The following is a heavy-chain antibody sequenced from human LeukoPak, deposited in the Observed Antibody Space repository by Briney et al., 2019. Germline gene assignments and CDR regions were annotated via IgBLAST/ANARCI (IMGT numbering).Heavy chain of an antibody. CDR1: GGSFSGYY. CDR3: ARHYRRGIAVAGPAVPLDY. CDR2: INHSGST. Sequence: SETLSLTCAVYGGSFSGYYWSWIRQPPGKGLEWIGEINHSGSTNYNPSLKSRVTISVDTSKNQFSLKLSSVTAADTAVYYCARHYRRGIAVAGPAVPLDYWGQGTLVTVSS. V-gene: IGHV4-34*01. J-gene: IGHJ4*02. D-gene: IGHD6-19*01.